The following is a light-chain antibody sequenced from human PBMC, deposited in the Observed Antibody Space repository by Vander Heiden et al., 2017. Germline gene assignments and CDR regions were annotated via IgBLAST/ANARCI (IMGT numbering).Light chain of an antibody. CDR2: EDN. Sequence: NFMLTPPHSVSESPGKTVTISCTRSSGSIASHYVQLSQPGPGSSTTTAIYEDNQRPPWGPDRFSGSIDCSSNSAALTISGRMTEDEADYTCQSDDSSNHWVFGGGTKPTVL. J-gene: IGLJ3*02. CDR3: QSDDSSNHWV. CDR1: SGSIASHY. V-gene: IGLV6-57*01.